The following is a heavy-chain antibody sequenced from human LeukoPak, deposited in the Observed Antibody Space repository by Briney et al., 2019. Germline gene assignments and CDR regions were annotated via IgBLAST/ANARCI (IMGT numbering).Heavy chain of an antibody. V-gene: IGHV1-2*02. CDR1: GYTFTGYY. D-gene: IGHD3-3*01. J-gene: IGHJ4*02. CDR3: ASGYYDFWSGYSYDY. Sequence: GASVKVSCKASGYTFTGYYMHWVRQAPGQGLEWMGWINPNSGGTNYAQKFQGRVTMTRDTSISTAYKELSRLRSDDTAVYYCASGYYDFWSGYSYDYWGQGTLVTVSS. CDR2: INPNSGGT.